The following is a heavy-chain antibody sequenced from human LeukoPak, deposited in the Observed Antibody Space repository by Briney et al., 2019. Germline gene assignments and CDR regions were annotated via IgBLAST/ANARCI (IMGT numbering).Heavy chain of an antibody. V-gene: IGHV3-74*01. CDR1: GFTFSSYW. CDR3: ARIPGYSYGNDGVDFDY. Sequence: QPGGSLRLSCAASGFTFSSYWMHWVRQAPGKGLVWVSRINSDGSSTSYADSVKGRFTISRDNAKNTLYLQMNSLRAEDTAVYYCARIPGYSYGNDGVDFDYWGQGIPVTVSS. D-gene: IGHD5-18*01. CDR2: INSDGSST. J-gene: IGHJ4*02.